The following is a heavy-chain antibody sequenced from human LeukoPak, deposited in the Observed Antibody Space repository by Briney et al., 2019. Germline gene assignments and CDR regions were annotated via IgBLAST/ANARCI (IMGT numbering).Heavy chain of an antibody. CDR3: ARDPNYYDSSGPPDY. V-gene: IGHV1-2*02. CDR2: INPNSGGT. D-gene: IGHD3-22*01. CDR1: GYTFTGYY. J-gene: IGHJ4*02. Sequence: ASVKVSCKASGYTFTGYYMHWVRQAPGQGLEWMGWINPNSGGTNYAQKFQGRVTMTRETSISTAYMELSRLRSDDTAVYYCARDPNYYDSSGPPDYWGQGTLVTVSS.